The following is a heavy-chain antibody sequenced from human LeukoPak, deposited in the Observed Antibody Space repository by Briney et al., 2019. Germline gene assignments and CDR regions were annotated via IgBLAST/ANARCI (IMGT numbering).Heavy chain of an antibody. Sequence: ASVKVSCKASGYTFTSYGISWVRQAPGQGLEWMGWISAYNGNTNYAQKLQGRVTMTTDTSTSTAYMELRSLRSDDTAVYYCARGQDYGDYDNAFDIWGQGTMVTVPS. D-gene: IGHD4-17*01. CDR1: GYTFTSYG. CDR3: ARGQDYGDYDNAFDI. CDR2: ISAYNGNT. J-gene: IGHJ3*02. V-gene: IGHV1-18*01.